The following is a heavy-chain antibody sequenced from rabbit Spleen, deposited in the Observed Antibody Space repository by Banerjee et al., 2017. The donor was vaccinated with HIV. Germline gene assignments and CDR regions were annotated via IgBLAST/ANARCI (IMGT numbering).Heavy chain of an antibody. J-gene: IGHJ6*01. CDR2: IYAGTSGST. Sequence: QEQLVESGGGLVTPGGTLTLTCTASGFSFSSSYWICWVRQAPGKGLEWVACIYAGTSGSTYYASWAKGRFTISKTSSTTGTLQMTSLTAADTATYFCARKDDWTYTGYDLWGPGTLVTVS. D-gene: IGHD2-1*01. V-gene: IGHV1S45*01. CDR1: GFSFSSSYW. CDR3: ARKDDWTYTGYDL.